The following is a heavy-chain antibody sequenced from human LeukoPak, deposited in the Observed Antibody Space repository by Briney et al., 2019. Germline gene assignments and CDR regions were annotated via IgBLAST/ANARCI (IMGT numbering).Heavy chain of an antibody. CDR1: GGSFSGYY. V-gene: IGHV4-34*01. CDR3: ARDKMVGATIDYYYYYYMDV. Sequence: SETLSLTCAVYGGSFSGYYWSWIRQPPGKGLEWIGEINHSGSTNHNPSLKSRVTMSVDTSKNQFSLKLSSVTAADTAVYYCARDKMVGATIDYYYYYYMDVWGKGTTVTISS. CDR2: INHSGST. J-gene: IGHJ6*03. D-gene: IGHD1-26*01.